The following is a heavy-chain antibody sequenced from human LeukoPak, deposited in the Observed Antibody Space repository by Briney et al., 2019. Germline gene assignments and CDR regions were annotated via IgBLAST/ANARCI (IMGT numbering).Heavy chain of an antibody. CDR2: ISYDGSNK. J-gene: IGHJ6*03. Sequence: PGGSLRLSCAASGFTFSSYAMHWVRQAPGKGLEWVAVISYDGSNKYYADSVKGRFTISRDNSKNTLYLQMNSLRAEDTAVYYCARDLYSSSSPIKVYYYYYMDVWGKGTTVTVSS. D-gene: IGHD6-6*01. V-gene: IGHV3-30*04. CDR1: GFTFSSYA. CDR3: ARDLYSSSSPIKVYYYYYMDV.